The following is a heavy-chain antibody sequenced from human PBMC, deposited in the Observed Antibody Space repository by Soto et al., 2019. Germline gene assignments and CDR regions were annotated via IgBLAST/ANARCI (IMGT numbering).Heavy chain of an antibody. Sequence: SVKVSCKASGGTFSSYAISWVRQAPGQGLEWMRGIIPIFGTANYAQKFQGRVTITADESTSTAYMELSSLRSEDTAVYYCATSNRGDIVVVPAAAYYYYYGMDVWGQGTTVTVSS. CDR1: GGTFSSYA. V-gene: IGHV1-69*13. CDR2: IIPIFGTA. D-gene: IGHD2-2*01. CDR3: ATSNRGDIVVVPAAAYYYYYGMDV. J-gene: IGHJ6*02.